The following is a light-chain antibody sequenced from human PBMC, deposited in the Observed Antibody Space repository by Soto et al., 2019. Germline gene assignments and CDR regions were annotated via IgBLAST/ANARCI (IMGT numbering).Light chain of an antibody. J-gene: IGKJ1*01. CDR2: AAS. CDR1: QGIGTY. CDR3: QQLNTYPRT. Sequence: TQLTQSPSSLSASVGDRVTITCRASQGIGTYLAWYQEKPGKAPKLLIYAASTLQSGVPSRFSGSGSGTDLTLTISSLQPEDFADYFCQQLNTYPRTFGQGTRVEIK. V-gene: IGKV1-9*01.